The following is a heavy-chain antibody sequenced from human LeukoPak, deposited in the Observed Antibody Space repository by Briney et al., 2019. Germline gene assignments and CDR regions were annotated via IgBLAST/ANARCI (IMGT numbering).Heavy chain of an antibody. CDR2: INPSGGST. D-gene: IGHD3-3*01. Sequence: ASVKVSCKASGYTFTSYYMHWVRQAPGQGLEWMGIINPSGGSTSYAQKFQGRVTMTRDMSTSTVYMELSSLRSEDTAVYYCARDRSGDFGLRFLEWLSETSYMDVWGKGTTVTVSS. J-gene: IGHJ6*03. V-gene: IGHV1-46*01. CDR1: GYTFTSYY. CDR3: ARDRSGDFGLRFLEWLSETSYMDV.